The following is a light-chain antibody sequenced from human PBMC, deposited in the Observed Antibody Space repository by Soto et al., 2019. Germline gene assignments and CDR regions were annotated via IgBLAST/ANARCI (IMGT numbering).Light chain of an antibody. Sequence: EILLTQSPATLSLSPVQRATLAWWASQSVSSYLAWYQQKPGQAPRLLIYDASNRATGIPARFSGSGSGTQFTLTISSLQSEDFAVYYCQQYNNWPITFGQGTRLEI. J-gene: IGKJ5*01. V-gene: IGKV3-11*01. CDR3: QQYNNWPIT. CDR1: QSVSSY. CDR2: DAS.